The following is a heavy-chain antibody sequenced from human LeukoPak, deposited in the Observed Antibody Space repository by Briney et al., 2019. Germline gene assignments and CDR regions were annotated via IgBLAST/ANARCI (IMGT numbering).Heavy chain of an antibody. D-gene: IGHD7-27*01. V-gene: IGHV4-59*01. Sequence: TASQTLSLTCSVSGGSISSYYWSWIRQPPGKGLEWIGYIYYSGSTNYNPSLKSRVTISVDTSKNQFSLKLSSVTAADTAVYYCASTGKLTGPRGNFDYWGQGTLVTVSS. CDR2: IYYSGST. J-gene: IGHJ4*02. CDR3: ASTGKLTGPRGNFDY. CDR1: GGSISSYY.